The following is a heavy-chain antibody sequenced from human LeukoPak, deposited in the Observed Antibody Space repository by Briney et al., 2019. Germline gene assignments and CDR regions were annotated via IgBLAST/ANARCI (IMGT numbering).Heavy chain of an antibody. V-gene: IGHV1-18*01. J-gene: IGHJ4*02. D-gene: IGHD5-12*01. Sequence: GASVKVSCKASGYTLFTYGINWVRQAPGQGLEWMGWISAYNGDTKYALSLQGRLTMTTDTSTRTAYMELGSLGSDDTAVYYCAREGGFGYDFTGFDYWGQGTLVTVSS. CDR3: AREGGFGYDFTGFDY. CDR2: ISAYNGDT. CDR1: GYTLFTYG.